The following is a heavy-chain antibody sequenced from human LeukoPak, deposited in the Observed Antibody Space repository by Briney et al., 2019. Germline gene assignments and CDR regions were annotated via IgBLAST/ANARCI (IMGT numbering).Heavy chain of an antibody. D-gene: IGHD3-22*01. CDR3: TTETDYYDSSGYDY. V-gene: IGHV3-15*01. CDR2: IKSKTDGGTT. J-gene: IGHJ4*02. Sequence: GSLRLSCAASGFTFSNAWMSWVRQAPGKGLEWVGRIKSKTDGGTTDYAAPVKGRFTISRDDSKNTLYLQMNSLKTEDTAVYYCTTETDYYDSSGYDYWGQGTLVTVSS. CDR1: GFTFSNAW.